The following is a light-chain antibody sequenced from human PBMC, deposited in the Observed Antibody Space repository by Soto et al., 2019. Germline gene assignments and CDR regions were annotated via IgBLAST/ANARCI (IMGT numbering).Light chain of an antibody. Sequence: QSVLTQPASVSASPGQSITISCTGTSSDVGGYNYVSWYQQHPGKAPKVMIYDVSNRPSGVSNRFSGSKSGNTAFLIIFGLQAEYEADYYCSSYKSSRTYVFGTGTEVTVL. J-gene: IGLJ1*01. V-gene: IGLV2-14*01. CDR1: SSDVGGYNY. CDR3: SSYKSSRTYV. CDR2: DVS.